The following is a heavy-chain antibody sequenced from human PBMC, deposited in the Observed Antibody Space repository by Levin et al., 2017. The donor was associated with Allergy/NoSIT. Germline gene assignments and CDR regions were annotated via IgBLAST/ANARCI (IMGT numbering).Heavy chain of an antibody. CDR2: ISGSGGST. Sequence: GGSLRLSCAASGFTFSSYAMSWVRQAPGKGLEWVSAISGSGGSTYYADSVKGRFTISRDNSKNTLYLQMNSLRAEDTAVYYCAKEADRYYYGSGRGGGAGEIWGQGTMGTGSS. J-gene: IGHJ3*02. D-gene: IGHD3-10*01. CDR1: GFTFSSYA. CDR3: AKEADRYYYGSGRGGGAGEI. V-gene: IGHV3-23*01.